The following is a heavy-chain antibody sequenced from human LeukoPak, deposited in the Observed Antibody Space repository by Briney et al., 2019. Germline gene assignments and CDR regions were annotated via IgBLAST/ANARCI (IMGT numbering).Heavy chain of an antibody. V-gene: IGHV4-59*01. D-gene: IGHD6-6*01. CDR2: SHYSGIT. J-gene: IGHJ6*03. CDR3: ARVKKYSSSSGTNYFHMDV. CDR1: GGSISSYY. Sequence: SKTLSLTCTVSGGSISSYYWSWIRQPPGKGLEWIGYSHYSGITNYNPSLKSRVTISVDTSKNQFSLKLSPVTAADTAVYYCARVKKYSSSSGTNYFHMDVWGKGTTVTVSS.